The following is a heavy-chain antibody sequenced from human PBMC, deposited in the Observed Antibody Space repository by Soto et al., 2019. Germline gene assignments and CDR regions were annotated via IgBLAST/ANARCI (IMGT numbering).Heavy chain of an antibody. Sequence: HPGGSLRLSCAASGFTFSSYGMHWVRQAPGKGLEWVAFIWYDGSNKYYADSVKGRFTISRDNSKNTLYLQMNSLRAEDTAVYYCARDPEARLYFDYWGQGTMGTVSS. J-gene: IGHJ4*02. D-gene: IGHD6-6*01. CDR2: IWYDGSNK. V-gene: IGHV3-33*01. CDR3: ARDPEARLYFDY. CDR1: GFTFSSYG.